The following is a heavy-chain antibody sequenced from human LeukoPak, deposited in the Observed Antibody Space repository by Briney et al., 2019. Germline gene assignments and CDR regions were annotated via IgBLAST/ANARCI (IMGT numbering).Heavy chain of an antibody. CDR3: TSRYDSSGYYPLDY. D-gene: IGHD3-22*01. Sequence: GGSLRLSCAASGFTFSGSAMHWVSQASGKGVEWVGRIRSKANRYATAYAASVKGRFTISRDDSKNTAYLQMNSLKTEDTAVYYCTSRYDSSGYYPLDYWGQGTLVTVSS. CDR2: IRSKANRYAT. V-gene: IGHV3-73*01. CDR1: GFTFSGSA. J-gene: IGHJ4*02.